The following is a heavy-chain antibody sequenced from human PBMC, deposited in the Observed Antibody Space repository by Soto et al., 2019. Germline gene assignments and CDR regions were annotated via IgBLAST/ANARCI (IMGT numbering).Heavy chain of an antibody. CDR1: GGSISSGNW. CDR2: IYHSGST. CDR3: ASVGTTVSAFDY. Sequence: QVQLQESGPGLVSPSGTLSLTCAVSGGSISSGNWWSWVHQPPGKGLEWIGEIYHSGSTNYNTSLKSRVTISVDKSKNHFSLRLTSVTAADTAVYYCASVGTTVSAFDYWGQGTLVTVSS. J-gene: IGHJ4*02. D-gene: IGHD4-4*01. V-gene: IGHV4-4*02.